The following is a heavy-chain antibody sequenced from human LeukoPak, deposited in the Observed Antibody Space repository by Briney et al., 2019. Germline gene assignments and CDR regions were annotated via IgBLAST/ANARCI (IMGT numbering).Heavy chain of an antibody. D-gene: IGHD3-22*01. CDR1: GGTFSSYA. CDR3: ARDYAPYYYDSRGAFDI. J-gene: IGHJ3*02. V-gene: IGHV1-69*05. Sequence: GASVKVSCKASGGTFSSYAISWVRQAPGQGLEWMGGIIPIFGTANYAQKFQGRVTITTDESTSTAYMELSSLRSEDTAVYYCARDYAPYYYDSRGAFDIWGQGTTVTVSS. CDR2: IIPIFGTA.